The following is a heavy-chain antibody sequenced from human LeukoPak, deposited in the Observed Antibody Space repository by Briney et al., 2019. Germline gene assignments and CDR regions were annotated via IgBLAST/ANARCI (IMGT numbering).Heavy chain of an antibody. V-gene: IGHV3-74*01. Sequence: GGSLRLSCAASGFTFNSYWMHWVRQARGKGLLWVSRINGDGSSTNYADSVKGRFTISRDNAKNTLYLQMNSLRAEDTAVYYCARGSGVGDYWGQGTLVTVSS. J-gene: IGHJ4*02. CDR3: ARGSGVGDY. D-gene: IGHD7-27*01. CDR1: GFTFNSYW. CDR2: INGDGSST.